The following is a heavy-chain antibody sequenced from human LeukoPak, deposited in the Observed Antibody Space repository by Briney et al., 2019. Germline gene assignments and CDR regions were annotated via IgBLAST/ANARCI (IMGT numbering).Heavy chain of an antibody. Sequence: GGSLRLSCAASGFTFSRYEMNWVRQAPGKGLEWVSYISVSGSAKNYADSVKGQFTISRDNAKNSLHLQMNSLRAEDTAVYYCATASYFDFPSWGQGTLVTVSS. CDR3: ATASYFDFPS. CDR1: GFTFSRYE. CDR2: ISVSGSAK. D-gene: IGHD3-3*01. J-gene: IGHJ5*02. V-gene: IGHV3-48*03.